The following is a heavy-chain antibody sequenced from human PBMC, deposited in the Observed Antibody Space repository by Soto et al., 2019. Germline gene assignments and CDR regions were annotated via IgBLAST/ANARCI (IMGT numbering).Heavy chain of an antibody. Sequence: GESLKISCAASGFTFSSYAMSWVRQAPGKGLEWVSAISGSGGSTYYADSVKGRFTISRDNSKNTLYLQMNSLRAEDTAVYYCAKDTAAAGPKGYWGQGTLVTVSS. V-gene: IGHV3-23*01. J-gene: IGHJ4*02. CDR3: AKDTAAAGPKGY. D-gene: IGHD6-13*01. CDR2: ISGSGGST. CDR1: GFTFSSYA.